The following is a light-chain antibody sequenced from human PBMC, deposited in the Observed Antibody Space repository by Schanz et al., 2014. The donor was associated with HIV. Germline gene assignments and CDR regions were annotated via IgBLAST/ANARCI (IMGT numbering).Light chain of an antibody. CDR2: NSY. CDR1: SSNIGSND. V-gene: IGLV1-44*01. J-gene: IGLJ3*02. Sequence: QTVVTQPPSASGTPGQRVTISCSGSSSNIGSNDVNWYQQLPGTAPKLLIYNSYHRPSGVPDRFSGSGSGTSASLAISGLQSEDEADYYCATWDDSLKGWVFGGGTKLTVL. CDR3: ATWDDSLKGWV.